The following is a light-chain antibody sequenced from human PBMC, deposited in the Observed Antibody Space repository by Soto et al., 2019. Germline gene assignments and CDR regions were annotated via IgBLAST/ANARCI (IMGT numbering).Light chain of an antibody. CDR1: QTVSTNY. V-gene: IGKV3-20*01. CDR3: QQYGGSSWT. Sequence: EIVLTQSPGTLSLSPGERATLSCRASQTVSTNYLAWYQQKPGQAPRLLIYGASKRATGIPDRFSGSGSGTDFTLTISRLEPEDFAVYYCQQYGGSSWTFGQGTKVDIK. J-gene: IGKJ1*01. CDR2: GAS.